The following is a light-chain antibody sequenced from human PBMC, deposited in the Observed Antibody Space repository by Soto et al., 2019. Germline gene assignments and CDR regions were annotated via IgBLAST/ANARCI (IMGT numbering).Light chain of an antibody. CDR3: SSYTSSSTLHYV. J-gene: IGLJ1*01. V-gene: IGLV2-14*01. CDR1: SSDVGGYNY. Sequence: QSALTQPASVSGSPGQSITISCTGTSSDVGGYNYVSWYQQRPGKAPKLMIYEVSNRPSGVSNRFSGSKSGNTASLTISGLQAEDEADYYCSSYTSSSTLHYVFGTGTKLTVL. CDR2: EVS.